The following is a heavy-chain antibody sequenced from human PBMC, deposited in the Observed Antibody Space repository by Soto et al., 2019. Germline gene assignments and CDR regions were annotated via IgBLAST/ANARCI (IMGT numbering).Heavy chain of an antibody. J-gene: IGHJ6*02. CDR3: ARDIARIAARQWDYYYYGMDV. CDR2: IIPIFGTA. V-gene: IGHV1-69*01. D-gene: IGHD6-6*01. CDR1: GGTFSSYA. Sequence: QVQLVQSGAEVKKPGSSVKVSCKASGGTFSSYAISWVRQAPGQGLEWMGGIIPIFGTANYAQKFQGRVTITADESTSTAYMELSSLRSEDTAVYYCARDIARIAARQWDYYYYGMDVWGQGTTVTVSS.